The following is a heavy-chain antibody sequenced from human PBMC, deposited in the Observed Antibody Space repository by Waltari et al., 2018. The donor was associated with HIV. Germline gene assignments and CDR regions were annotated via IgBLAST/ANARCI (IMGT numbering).Heavy chain of an antibody. Sequence: EVQLLESGGGLVQPGGSLRLSCAASGFTFSSSGMSWVRQAPGKGLEWVSQIRGSGGRTYYADSVKGRFTISRDNSKNTLYLQLNSLRVEDTALYYCAKDLRLAQVGDYWGQGTLVTVSS. CDR1: GFTFSSSG. D-gene: IGHD3-10*01. J-gene: IGHJ4*02. V-gene: IGHV3-23*01. CDR3: AKDLRLAQVGDY. CDR2: IRGSGGRT.